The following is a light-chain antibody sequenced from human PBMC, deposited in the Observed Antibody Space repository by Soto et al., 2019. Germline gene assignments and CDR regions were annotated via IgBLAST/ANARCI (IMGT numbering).Light chain of an antibody. J-gene: IGLJ1*01. Sequence: QSVLTQPASVSGSPGQSITISCTGTSSAVGRYNYVSWYQQHPGKAPKLMIYEVSNRPSGVSNRFSGSKSGNTSSLTISGLQAEDEADYYCTSYTSSSTPRYVFGTGTKVTVL. CDR2: EVS. CDR1: SSAVGRYNY. V-gene: IGLV2-14*01. CDR3: TSYTSSSTPRYV.